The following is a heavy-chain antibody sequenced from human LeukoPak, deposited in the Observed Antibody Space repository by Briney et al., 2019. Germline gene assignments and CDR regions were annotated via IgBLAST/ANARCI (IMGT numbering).Heavy chain of an antibody. D-gene: IGHD3-22*01. CDR1: GFTFSGYW. CDR2: ISSDGSST. Sequence: PGGSLRLSCAASGFTFSGYWMRWVRQAPGKGLVWVSRISSDGSSTRYADSVKGRFTISRDNAENTLYLQMNSLRAEDTAVYYCARSHGDYSDSSGSRFDYWGQGALVTVSS. CDR3: ARSHGDYSDSSGSRFDY. J-gene: IGHJ4*02. V-gene: IGHV3-74*01.